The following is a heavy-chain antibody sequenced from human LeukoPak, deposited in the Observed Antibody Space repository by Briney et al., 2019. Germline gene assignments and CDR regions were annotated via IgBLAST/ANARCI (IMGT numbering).Heavy chain of an antibody. CDR2: ISYSGST. CDR1: GGSISSGFFY. D-gene: IGHD1/OR15-1a*01. V-gene: IGHV4-61*05. J-gene: IGHJ4*02. CDR3: ARSIIGTRSKFDY. Sequence: SETLSLTCTVSGGSISSGFFYWGWIRQPPGKGLEWIGYISYSGSTNYNPSLKSRVTISLDTSKNQFALKLSSVTAADTAVYYCARSIIGTRSKFDYWGQGTLVTVSS.